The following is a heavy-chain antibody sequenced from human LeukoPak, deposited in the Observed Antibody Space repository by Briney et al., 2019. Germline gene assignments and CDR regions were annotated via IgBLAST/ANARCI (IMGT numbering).Heavy chain of an antibody. CDR1: GFTFSDYY. CDR2: INAGGGTYT. D-gene: IGHD3-10*01. J-gene: IGHJ4*02. V-gene: IGHV3-23*01. Sequence: PGGSLRLSCAASGFTFSDYYMSWVRQAPGKGLEWVSSINAGGGTYTYYADSVKGRFTTSRDNSKNTLHLQMNSLRAEDTAVYYCAKRGESGVYYFDFWGQGTLVTVSS. CDR3: AKRGESGVYYFDF.